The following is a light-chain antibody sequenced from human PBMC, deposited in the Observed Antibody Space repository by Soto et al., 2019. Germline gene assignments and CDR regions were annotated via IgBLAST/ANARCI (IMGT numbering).Light chain of an antibody. J-gene: IGLJ3*02. V-gene: IGLV4-69*01. CDR3: QTWGTGIQV. CDR2: LNSAGSH. CDR1: SGHSSYS. Sequence: QPVLTQSPSASASLGASVKLTCTLSSGHSSYSIAWHQQQPEKGPRYLMNLNSAGSHNKGDGIPDRFSGSSSGAERYLTISSLQSEDEADYYCQTWGTGIQVFGGGTKVTVL.